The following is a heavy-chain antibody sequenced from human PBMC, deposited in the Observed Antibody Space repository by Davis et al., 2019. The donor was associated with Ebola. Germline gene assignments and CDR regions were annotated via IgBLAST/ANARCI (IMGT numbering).Heavy chain of an antibody. Sequence: GESLKISCKGSGYSFTSYWISWVRQMPGKGLEWMGIIYPGDSDTRYSPSFQGQVTISADKSISTAYLQWSSLKASDTAMYYCARRVATSFWYFDLWGRGTLVTVSS. V-gene: IGHV5-51*01. J-gene: IGHJ2*01. D-gene: IGHD5-12*01. CDR2: IYPGDSDT. CDR3: ARRVATSFWYFDL. CDR1: GYSFTSYW.